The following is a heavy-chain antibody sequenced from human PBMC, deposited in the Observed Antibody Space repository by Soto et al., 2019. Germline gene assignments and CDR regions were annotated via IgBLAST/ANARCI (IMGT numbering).Heavy chain of an antibody. CDR1: GCSISSGY. CDR2: IYYGGSI. CDR3: TRAYYDVRRYSLDP. V-gene: IGHV4-59*01. D-gene: IGHD3-22*01. J-gene: IGHJ5*02. Sequence: SETLSLTCSVSGCSISSGYWTWIRQPPGKGLEWIGYIYYGGSINYNPSLKSRVIISVDTAKNQFSLRLSSVSAADTAVYYCTRAYYDVRRYSLDPWGQGNSVTVSS.